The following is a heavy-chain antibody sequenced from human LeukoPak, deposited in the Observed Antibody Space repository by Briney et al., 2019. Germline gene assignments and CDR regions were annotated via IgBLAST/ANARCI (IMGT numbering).Heavy chain of an antibody. CDR3: ARTYGSGSYPRFDY. Sequence: SETLSLTCTVSGGSISIYYWSWIRQPPGKGLEWIGRIYTSGSTNYNPSLKSRVTMSVDTSKNQFSLKLSSVTAADTAVYYCARTYGSGSYPRFDYWGQGTLVTVSS. J-gene: IGHJ4*02. CDR2: IYTSGST. D-gene: IGHD3-10*01. V-gene: IGHV4-4*07. CDR1: GGSISIYY.